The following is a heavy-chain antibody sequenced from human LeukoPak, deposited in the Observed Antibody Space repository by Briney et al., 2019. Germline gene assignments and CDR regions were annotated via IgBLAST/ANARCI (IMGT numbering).Heavy chain of an antibody. V-gene: IGHV3-30-3*01. CDR3: ARVKLEYNWNYVGAFDI. CDR2: ISYDGSNK. J-gene: IGHJ3*02. D-gene: IGHD1-7*01. CDR1: GFTFSSYA. Sequence: GGSLRLSCAASGFTFSSYAMHWVRQAPGKGLEWVAVISYDGSNKYYADSVKGRFTISRDNSKNTLYLQMNSLRAEDTAVYYCARVKLEYNWNYVGAFDIWGQGTMVTVSS.